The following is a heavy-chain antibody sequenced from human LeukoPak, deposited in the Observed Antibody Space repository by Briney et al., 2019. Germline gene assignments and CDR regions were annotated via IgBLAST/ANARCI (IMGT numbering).Heavy chain of an antibody. J-gene: IGHJ5*02. Sequence: SETLSLTCTVSGGSISSSNYYWGWIRQPPGKGLEWIGTIYYTGSTYYNPSLNSRVTISVDTPKNQFSLKLSSVTAADTAIYYCAIDTSGSSRGTWGQGTLVTVSS. D-gene: IGHD3-22*01. CDR1: GGSISSSNYY. CDR3: AIDTSGSSRGT. CDR2: IYYTGST. V-gene: IGHV4-39*07.